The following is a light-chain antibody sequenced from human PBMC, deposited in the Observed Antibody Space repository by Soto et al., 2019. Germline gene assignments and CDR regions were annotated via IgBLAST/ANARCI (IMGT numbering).Light chain of an antibody. V-gene: IGLV2-14*01. Sequence: QSALTQPPSASGSLGQSVTIPCTGTSSDVGDYNYVSWYQQHPGKVPKLMIYEVSNRPSGVSNRFSGSKSGNTASLTISGLQAEDEADYYCSSYTSSSTLVFGTGTKLTVL. CDR3: SSYTSSSTLV. J-gene: IGLJ1*01. CDR2: EVS. CDR1: SSDVGDYNY.